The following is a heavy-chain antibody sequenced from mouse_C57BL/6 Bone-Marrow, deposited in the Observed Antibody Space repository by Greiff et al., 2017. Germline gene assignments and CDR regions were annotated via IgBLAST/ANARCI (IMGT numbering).Heavy chain of an antibody. D-gene: IGHD1-1*01. CDR1: GFTFSDYG. CDR3: AREYYGSRGYYFDY. V-gene: IGHV5-17*01. CDR2: ISSGSSTI. Sequence: DVKLVASGGGLVKPGGSLKLSCAASGFTFSDYGMHWVRQAPEKGLEWVAYISSGSSTIYYADTVKGRFTISRDNAKNTLFLQMTSLRSEDTAMYYCAREYYGSRGYYFDYWGQGTTLTVSS. J-gene: IGHJ2*01.